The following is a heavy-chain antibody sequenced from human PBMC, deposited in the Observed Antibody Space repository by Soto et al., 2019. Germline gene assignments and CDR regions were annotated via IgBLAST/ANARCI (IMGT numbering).Heavy chain of an antibody. J-gene: IGHJ5*02. Sequence: PXESLKIYLQGSGYSFTSYLLIWVRQMPGKGLEWMGRIDPSDSYTNYSPSFQGHVTISADKPISTAYLQWSSLKASDTAMYYCAMGQQGGQWFDTWGQGTLVTVSS. CDR2: IDPSDSYT. V-gene: IGHV5-10-1*01. D-gene: IGHD1-26*01. CDR3: AMGQQGGQWFDT. CDR1: GYSFTSYL.